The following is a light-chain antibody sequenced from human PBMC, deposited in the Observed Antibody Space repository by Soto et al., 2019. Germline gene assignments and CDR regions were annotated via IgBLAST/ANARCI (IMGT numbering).Light chain of an antibody. J-gene: IGKJ1*01. CDR1: QSVSNNY. CDR3: HQYTNWPQT. Sequence: EIVLTQSPGTLSLSPGERATLSCRASQSVSNNYLAWYQQKPGQAPRLLIYGASNRATGIPDRFSGSGSGTDFTLTISRLEPEDFAVYYCHQYTNWPQTLGQGTQVDIK. V-gene: IGKV3-20*01. CDR2: GAS.